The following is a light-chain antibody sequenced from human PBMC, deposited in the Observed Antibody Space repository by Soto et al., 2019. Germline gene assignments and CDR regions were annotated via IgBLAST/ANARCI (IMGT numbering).Light chain of an antibody. Sequence: DIQMTQSPSTLSASVGDRVTITCRASQSISSWLAWYQQKPGKAPKLLIYKSSSLESGVPSRFSGSRSGTEITLTISSLQPDDFATYYCQQYNSYTWTFGQGTNVEIK. CDR3: QQYNSYTWT. CDR1: QSISSW. J-gene: IGKJ1*01. CDR2: KSS. V-gene: IGKV1-5*03.